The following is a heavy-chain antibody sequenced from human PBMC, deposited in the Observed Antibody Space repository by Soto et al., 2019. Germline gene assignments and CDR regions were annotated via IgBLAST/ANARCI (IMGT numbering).Heavy chain of an antibody. D-gene: IGHD3-3*01. V-gene: IGHV4-34*01. Sequence: QVQLQQWGAGLLKPSETLSLTCAVYGGSFSGSYWCWIRQPPGKGLEWIGELNHSGSTNYNPSLKSRVTISVYTFKVRFSLKVSSVTVADTGVYHWARGLHRLRFLEWIKYNWFALWGQGTRVTVS. CDR2: LNHSGST. CDR3: ARGLHRLRFLEWIKYNWFAL. J-gene: IGHJ5*02. CDR1: GGSFSGSY.